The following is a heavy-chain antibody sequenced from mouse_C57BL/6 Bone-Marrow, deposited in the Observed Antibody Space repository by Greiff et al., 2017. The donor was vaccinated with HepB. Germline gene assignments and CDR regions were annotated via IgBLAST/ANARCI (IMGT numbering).Heavy chain of an antibody. V-gene: IGHV10-3*01. D-gene: IGHD1-1*01. CDR2: IRSKSSNYAT. CDR3: VREGTVVARNWYFDV. Sequence: EVKLMESGGGLVQPKGSLKLSCAASGFTFNTYAMHWVRQAPGKGLEWVARIRSKSSNYATYYADSVKDSFTISRDDAQSMLYLQMNNLKTEDTAMYYCVREGTVVARNWYFDVWGTGTTVTVSS. CDR1: GFTFNTYA. J-gene: IGHJ1*03.